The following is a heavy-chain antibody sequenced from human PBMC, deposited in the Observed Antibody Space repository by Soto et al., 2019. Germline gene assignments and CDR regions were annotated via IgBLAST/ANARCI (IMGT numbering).Heavy chain of an antibody. Sequence: GGSLRLSCAASGFTFSSYEMIWVRQAPGKGLEWVSYISGGGYTSDGGPTIHYADSVKGRFTISRNNAKNSLYLQMNSLRVEDTAAYYCARVSQSFIEYFQYWGQGTLVTVSS. J-gene: IGHJ1*01. V-gene: IGHV3-48*03. CDR2: ISGGGYTSDGGPTI. D-gene: IGHD3-16*02. CDR3: ARVSQSFIEYFQY. CDR1: GFTFSSYE.